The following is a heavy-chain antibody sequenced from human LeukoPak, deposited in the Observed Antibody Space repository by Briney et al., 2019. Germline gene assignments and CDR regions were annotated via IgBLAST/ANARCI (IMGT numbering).Heavy chain of an antibody. Sequence: SVKVSCKASGGTFSSYAISWVRQAPGQGLEWMGGIIPIFGTANYAQKFQGRVTITTDESTSTAYMELSSLRSEDTAVYYCARIAARLQXXFDPWGQGXLVTXSS. CDR1: GGTFSSYA. CDR3: ARIAARLQXXFDP. J-gene: IGHJ5*02. V-gene: IGHV1-69*05. D-gene: IGHD6-6*01. CDR2: IIPIFGTA.